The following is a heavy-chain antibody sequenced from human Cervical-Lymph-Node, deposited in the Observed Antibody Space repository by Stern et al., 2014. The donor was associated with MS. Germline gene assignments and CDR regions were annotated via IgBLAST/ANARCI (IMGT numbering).Heavy chain of an antibody. CDR3: ARERDDSLDF. CDR2: ISKDGRNK. CDR1: GFTFSSYT. V-gene: IGHV3-30-3*01. J-gene: IGHJ3*01. Sequence: VQLVESGGGVVQPGRSLRLSCAVSGFTFSSYTMHLVRQAPGKGLEWVALISKDGRNKYYADSVKGRFTMSRDNSKNTLSLQMNSLRAEDTAVYYCARERDDSLDFWGQGTMVTVSS.